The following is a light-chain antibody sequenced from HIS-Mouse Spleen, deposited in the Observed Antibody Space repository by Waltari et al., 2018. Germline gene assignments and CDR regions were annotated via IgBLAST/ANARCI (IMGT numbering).Light chain of an antibody. CDR1: SSDVGGYNY. V-gene: IGLV2-14*03. CDR3: SSYTSSSTEV. Sequence: QSALTQPASVSGSPGQSITISCTGTSSDVGGYNYVSWYQQHPGKAPKLMIYDVSNRPSGVSTRFSGSKSGNTASLTISGLQAEDEADYYCSSYTSSSTEVFGVGTKLTVL. CDR2: DVS. J-gene: IGLJ2*01.